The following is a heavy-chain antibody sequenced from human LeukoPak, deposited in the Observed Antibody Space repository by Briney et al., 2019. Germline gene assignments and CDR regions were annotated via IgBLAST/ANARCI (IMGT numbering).Heavy chain of an antibody. J-gene: IGHJ4*02. CDR1: GGSFSGYY. V-gene: IGHV4-34*01. CDR3: ASLRERSYYARGFDY. D-gene: IGHD3-3*01. CDR2: INHSGST. Sequence: SETLSLTCAVYGGSFSGYYWSWIRQPPGKGLEWIGEINHSGSTNYNPSLKSRVTISVDKSKNQFSLKLSSVTAKDTAVYYCASLRERSYYARGFDYWGQGTLVTVSS.